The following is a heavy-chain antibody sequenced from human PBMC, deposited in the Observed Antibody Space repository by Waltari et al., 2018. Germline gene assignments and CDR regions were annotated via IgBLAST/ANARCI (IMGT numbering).Heavy chain of an antibody. CDR3: ARGIRDYVGGMDV. CDR2: ISYDGSNK. Sequence: QVQLVESGGGVVQPGRSLRLSCAASGFTFSSYAMHWVRQAPGKGLEWGAVISYDGSNKYYADSVKGRFTISRDNSKNTLYLQMNSLRAEDTAVYYCARGIRDYVGGMDVWGQGTTVTVSS. V-gene: IGHV3-30-3*01. J-gene: IGHJ6*02. CDR1: GFTFSSYA. D-gene: IGHD3-10*02.